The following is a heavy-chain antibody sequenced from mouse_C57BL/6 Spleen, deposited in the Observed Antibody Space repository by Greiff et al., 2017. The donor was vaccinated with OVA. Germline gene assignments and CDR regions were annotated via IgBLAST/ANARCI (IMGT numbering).Heavy chain of an antibody. CDR3: ARSGDGYYPYFDY. V-gene: IGHV1-82*01. CDR2: IYPGDGDT. D-gene: IGHD2-3*01. J-gene: IGHJ2*01. CDR1: GYAFSSSW. Sequence: QVHVKQSGPELVKPGASVKISCKASGYAFSSSWMNWVKQRPGKGLEWIGRIYPGDGDTNYNGKFKGKATLTADKSSSTAYMQLSSLTSEDSAVYFCARSGDGYYPYFDYWGQGTTLTVSS.